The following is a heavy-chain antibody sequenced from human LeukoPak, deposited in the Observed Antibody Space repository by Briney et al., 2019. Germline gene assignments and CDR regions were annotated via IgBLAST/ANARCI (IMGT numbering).Heavy chain of an antibody. D-gene: IGHD1-1*01. CDR3: AKRVCQACNWFDP. Sequence: GGSLRLSCAASGFTFSSYAMHWVRQAPGKGLEWVAVISYDGSNKYYADSVKGRFTISRDNSKNTLYLQMNSLRAEDTAVYYCAKRVCQACNWFDPWGQGTLVTVSS. J-gene: IGHJ5*02. CDR2: ISYDGSNK. CDR1: GFTFSSYA. V-gene: IGHV3-30*07.